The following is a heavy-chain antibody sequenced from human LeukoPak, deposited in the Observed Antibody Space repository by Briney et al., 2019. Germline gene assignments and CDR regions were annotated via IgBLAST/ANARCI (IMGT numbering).Heavy chain of an antibody. CDR1: GGSISSSSYY. Sequence: PSETLSLTCTVSGGSISSSSYYWGWIRQPPGKGLEWIGSIYYSGSTYYNPSLKSRVTISVDTSKNQFSLKLSSVTAADTAVYYCARGFTVTGYDYWGQGTLVTVSS. CDR2: IYYSGST. CDR3: ARGFTVTGYDY. J-gene: IGHJ4*02. D-gene: IGHD4-17*01. V-gene: IGHV4-39*01.